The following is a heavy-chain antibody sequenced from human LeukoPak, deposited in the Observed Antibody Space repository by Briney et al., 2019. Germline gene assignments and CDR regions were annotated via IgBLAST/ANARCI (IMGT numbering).Heavy chain of an antibody. J-gene: IGHJ4*02. Sequence: GGSLRLSCAASGFTFSSCSMNWVRQAPGKGLEWVSYISSSSSTIYYADSVKGRFTISRDNAKNSLYLQMNSLRAEDTAVYYCARDRYYYDSSGYLFWGQGTLVTVSS. CDR2: ISSSSSTI. V-gene: IGHV3-48*01. CDR1: GFTFSSCS. CDR3: ARDRYYYDSSGYLF. D-gene: IGHD3-22*01.